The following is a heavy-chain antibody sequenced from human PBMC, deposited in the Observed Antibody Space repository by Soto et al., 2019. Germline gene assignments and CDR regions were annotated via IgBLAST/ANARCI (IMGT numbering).Heavy chain of an antibody. CDR3: ACIFSGGYGYGFYYYGMDV. J-gene: IGHJ6*02. CDR1: GGSISSSSYY. CDR2: IYYSGST. V-gene: IGHV4-39*01. D-gene: IGHD5-18*01. Sequence: QLQLQESGPGLVKPSETLSLTCTVSGGSISSSSYYWGWIRQPPGKGLEWIGSIYYSGSTYYNPSLKSRVTISVDTSKHQFSLKLSSVTAAATAVYYCACIFSGGYGYGFYYYGMDVWGQGTTVTVSS.